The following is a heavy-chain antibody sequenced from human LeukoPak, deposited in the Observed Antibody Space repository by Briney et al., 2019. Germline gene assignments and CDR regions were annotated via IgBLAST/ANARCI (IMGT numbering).Heavy chain of an antibody. CDR1: GFTFSSYW. V-gene: IGHV3-74*01. J-gene: IGHJ4*02. D-gene: IGHD6-19*01. CDR3: TSCSGPIDY. CDR2: INSDGSTT. Sequence: PGGSLRLSCAASGFTFSSYWMHWVRQAPGKGLVWVSRINSDGSTTNYADSVKGRFTVSRDNAKNTLYLQMNSLRAEDTAVYYCTSCSGPIDYWGQGSLVTVSS.